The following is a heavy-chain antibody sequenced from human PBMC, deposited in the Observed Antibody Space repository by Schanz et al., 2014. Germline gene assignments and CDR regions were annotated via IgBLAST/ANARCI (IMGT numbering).Heavy chain of an antibody. V-gene: IGHV1-18*04. CDR2: INTGSGDT. Sequence: QVQLVQSGAEVKKPGASVKVSCTASGFNFNNYDINWVRQAPGQRLEWMGWINTGSGDTKYSQNFQGRVTMTTDTSTSTAYMALTDLRSDDTAVYYCARDRRFFDRDDLYYFDSWGQGTLVTVSS. D-gene: IGHD3-3*01. CDR1: GFNFNNYD. CDR3: ARDRRFFDRDDLYYFDS. J-gene: IGHJ4*02.